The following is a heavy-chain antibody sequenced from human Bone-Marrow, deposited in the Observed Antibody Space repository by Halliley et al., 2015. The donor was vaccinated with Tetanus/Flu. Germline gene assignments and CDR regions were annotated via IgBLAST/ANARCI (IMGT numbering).Heavy chain of an antibody. Sequence: GSEKYYVNSGKGRFPISRDNAKNSLYLQMNSLRAEDTAVYYCARVPTIFGVVTTFDYWGQGILVTVSS. J-gene: IGHJ4*02. CDR3: ARVPTIFGVVTTFDY. CDR2: GSEK. D-gene: IGHD3-3*01. V-gene: IGHV3-7*03.